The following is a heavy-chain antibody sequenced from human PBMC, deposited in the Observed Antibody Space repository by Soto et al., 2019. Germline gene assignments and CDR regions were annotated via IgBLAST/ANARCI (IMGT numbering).Heavy chain of an antibody. Sequence: ASVKVSCKASGYTFTSYAMHWVRQAPGQRLEWMGWINAGNGNTKYSQKFQGRVTITRDTSASTAYMEPSSLRSEDTAVYYRARDRTMVRGSALGYWGQGTLVTVSS. D-gene: IGHD3-10*01. V-gene: IGHV1-3*01. J-gene: IGHJ4*02. CDR1: GYTFTSYA. CDR2: INAGNGNT. CDR3: ARDRTMVRGSALGY.